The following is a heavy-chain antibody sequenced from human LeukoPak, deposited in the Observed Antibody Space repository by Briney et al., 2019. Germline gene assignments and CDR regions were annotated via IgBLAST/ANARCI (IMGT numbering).Heavy chain of an antibody. Sequence: QPGGSLRLSCAASGFTVSSNYMSWVRQAPGKGLEWVPVIYSGGSTYYADSVKGRFTISRDNSKNTLYLQMNSLRAEDTAVYYCAKYSSSWSYFDYWGQGILVTVSS. CDR3: AKYSSSWSYFDY. V-gene: IGHV3-66*02. CDR2: IYSGGST. D-gene: IGHD6-13*01. CDR1: GFTVSSNY. J-gene: IGHJ4*02.